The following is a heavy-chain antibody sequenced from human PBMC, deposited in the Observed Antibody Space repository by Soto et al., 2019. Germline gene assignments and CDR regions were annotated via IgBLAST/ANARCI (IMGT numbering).Heavy chain of an antibody. D-gene: IGHD3-10*01. CDR1: GGSFSGYY. CDR3: GRSKKSGYYYGSGSYYWFDP. V-gene: IGHV4-34*01. J-gene: IGHJ5*02. CDR2: INHSGGT. Sequence: SETLSLTCAVYGGSFSGYYWSWIRQPPGKGLEWIGEINHSGGTNYNPSLKSRVTISVDTSKNQFSLKLSSVTAADTAVYYCGRSKKSGYYYGSGSYYWFDPWGQGTLVTSPQ.